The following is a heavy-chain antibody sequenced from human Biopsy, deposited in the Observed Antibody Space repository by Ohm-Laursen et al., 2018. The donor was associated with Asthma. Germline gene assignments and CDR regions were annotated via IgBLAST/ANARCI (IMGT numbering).Heavy chain of an antibody. CDR3: ARGYSGSDRIVYYYSGLEV. CDR1: GYTFAGYN. J-gene: IGHJ6*02. Sequence: ASVKVSCKASGYTFAGYNMYWVRQAPGQGLEWMGGLIPVLGTPDHAQMFEGRVRITADESTSTAYMELSSLSSEDTAVYYCARGYSGSDRIVYYYSGLEVWGQGTTVTVSS. D-gene: IGHD5-12*01. V-gene: IGHV1-69*13. CDR2: LIPVLGTP.